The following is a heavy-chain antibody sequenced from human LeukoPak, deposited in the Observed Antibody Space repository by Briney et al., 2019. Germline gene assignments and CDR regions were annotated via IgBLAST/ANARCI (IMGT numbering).Heavy chain of an antibody. V-gene: IGHV3-30*02. J-gene: IGHJ4*02. CDR2: IRYDGGNK. CDR3: AKGGSGSHFDY. D-gene: IGHD1-26*01. CDR1: GFTFSSYG. Sequence: GGSLRLSCAASGFTFSSYGMHWVRQAPGKGLEWVAFIRYDGGNKYYADSVKGRFTISRDNSKNTLYLQMNSLRAEDTAVYYCAKGGSGSHFDYWGQGTLVTVSS.